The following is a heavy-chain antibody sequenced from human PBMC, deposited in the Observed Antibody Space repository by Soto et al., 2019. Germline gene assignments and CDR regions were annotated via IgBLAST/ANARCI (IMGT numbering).Heavy chain of an antibody. CDR2: VSYDGNVK. Sequence: GGALRLSCAASVFTFSNYGMQWVRQAPGKGLEWVAVVSYDGNVKFYADSVKGRFTISRDNSKNTLYLQMNSLRTEDTAIYYCAKERTAKAAAEFDYWGQGTLVTVSS. V-gene: IGHV3-30*18. J-gene: IGHJ4*02. CDR3: AKERTAKAAAEFDY. D-gene: IGHD6-25*01. CDR1: VFTFSNYG.